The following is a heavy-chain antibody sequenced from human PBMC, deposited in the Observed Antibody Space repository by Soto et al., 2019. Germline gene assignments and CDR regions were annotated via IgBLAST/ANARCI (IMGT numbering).Heavy chain of an antibody. V-gene: IGHV3-11*01. CDR1: RLTFSDYY. D-gene: IGHD5-18*01. CDR2: ISSSGTTI. J-gene: IGHJ4*02. Sequence: GGSLRLSCAASRLTFSDYYMSWIRQAPGKGLEWLSHISSSGTTIHYADSVKGRFTISRDNAKKSLFLQMNSLRAEDTAVYYCVPRIQLWNRVDFWGQGTLVTVSS. CDR3: VPRIQLWNRVDF.